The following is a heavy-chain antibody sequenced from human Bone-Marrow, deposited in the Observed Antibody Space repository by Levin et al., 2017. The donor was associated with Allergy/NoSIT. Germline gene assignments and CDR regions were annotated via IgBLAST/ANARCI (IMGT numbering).Heavy chain of an antibody. CDR2: IKNSGST. V-gene: IGHV4-31*03. D-gene: IGHD1-14*01. J-gene: IGHJ2*01. CDR1: GGTINSPDYY. CDR3: ARDRMGRITGHWYVDL. Sequence: SETLSLTCSVSGGTINSPDYYWSWIRQHPTMGLEWLAYIKNSGSTFYNPSFKRRLDISVDTSNNQFSLKLRSVTAADTAFYYCARDRMGRITGHWYVDLWGRGTLVTVSS.